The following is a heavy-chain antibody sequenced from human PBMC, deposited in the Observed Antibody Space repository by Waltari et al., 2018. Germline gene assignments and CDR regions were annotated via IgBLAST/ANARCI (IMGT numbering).Heavy chain of an antibody. CDR1: GGSISSSSYY. CDR3: ARRRKDIVATTRGYFDL. V-gene: IGHV4-39*07. CDR2: IYYSGST. J-gene: IGHJ2*01. Sequence: QLQLQESGPGLVKPSETLSLTCTVSGGSISSSSYYWGWIRQPPGKGLEWIGSIYYSGSTYYNPSLKSRVTISVDTSKNQFSLKLSSVTAADTAVYYCARRRKDIVATTRGYFDLWGRGTLVTVSS. D-gene: IGHD5-12*01.